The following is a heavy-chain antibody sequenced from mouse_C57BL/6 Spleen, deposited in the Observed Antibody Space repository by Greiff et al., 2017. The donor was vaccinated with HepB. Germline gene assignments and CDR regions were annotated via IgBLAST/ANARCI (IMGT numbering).Heavy chain of an antibody. V-gene: IGHV1-39*01. D-gene: IGHD1-1*01. J-gene: IGHJ1*03. CDR1: GYSFTDYN. Sequence: EVQLQQSGPELVKPGASVKISCKASGYSFTDYNMNWVKQSNGKSLEWIGVINPNYGTTSYNQKFKGKATLTVDQSSSTAYMQLNSLPSEDAAVYYCAREGGYGSGVYWDFDVWGTGTTVTVSS. CDR3: AREGGYGSGVYWDFDV. CDR2: INPNYGTT.